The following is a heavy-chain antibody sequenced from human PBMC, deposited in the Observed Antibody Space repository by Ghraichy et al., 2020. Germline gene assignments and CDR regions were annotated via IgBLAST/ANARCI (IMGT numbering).Heavy chain of an antibody. CDR1: GASISTTSYY. J-gene: IGHJ5*02. D-gene: IGHD5-18*01. Sequence: SQTLSLTCTVSGASISTTSYYWGWIRQPPGKGLEWIGSIYYDGNTYYNPSLKSRVTISVDTSKNEFSLKLSSVTAADTAVYYCARHSLKSTRVQLWLAWGQGTLVTVSS. CDR3: ARHSLKSTRVQLWLA. CDR2: IYYDGNT. V-gene: IGHV4-39*01.